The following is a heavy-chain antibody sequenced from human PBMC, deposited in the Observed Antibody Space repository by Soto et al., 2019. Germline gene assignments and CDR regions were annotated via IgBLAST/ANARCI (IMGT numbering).Heavy chain of an antibody. D-gene: IGHD2-2*01. V-gene: IGHV1-69*04. Sequence: SVKVSCKASGGTFSSYTISWVRQAPGQGLEWMGRIIPILGIANYAQKFQGRVTITADKSTSTAYMELSSLRSEDTAVYYCAREAGDLGYCSSTSCPNWFDPWGQGTLVTVSS. CDR3: AREAGDLGYCSSTSCPNWFDP. CDR1: GGTFSSYT. J-gene: IGHJ5*02. CDR2: IIPILGIA.